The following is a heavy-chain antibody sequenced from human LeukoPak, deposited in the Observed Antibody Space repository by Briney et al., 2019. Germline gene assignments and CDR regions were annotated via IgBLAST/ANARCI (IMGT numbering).Heavy chain of an antibody. D-gene: IGHD5-24*01. J-gene: IGHJ4*02. V-gene: IGHV4-38-2*02. Sequence: SETLSLTCTVSGYSISSGYYWGWIRQPPGKGLEWIGSIYHSGSTYYNPSLKSRVTISVDTSKNQFSLKLSSVTAADTAVYYCARDREMATIGDYFDYWGQGTLVTVSS. CDR1: GYSISSGYY. CDR2: IYHSGST. CDR3: ARDREMATIGDYFDY.